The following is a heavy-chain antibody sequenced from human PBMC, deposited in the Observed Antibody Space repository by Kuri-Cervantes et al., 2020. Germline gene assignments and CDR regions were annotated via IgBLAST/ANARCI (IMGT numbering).Heavy chain of an antibody. J-gene: IGHJ5*02. CDR3: AREIAAAXVRWFDP. CDR2: ISAYNGNT. CDR1: GYTFTSYG. Sequence: ASVKVSCKASGYTFTSYGISWVRQAPGQGLEWMGWISAYNGNTNYAQKLQGRVTMTTDTSTXTAYMELRSLRSDDTAGXXCAREIAAAXVRWFDPWGQGTLVTVSS. D-gene: IGHD6-13*01. V-gene: IGHV1-18*01.